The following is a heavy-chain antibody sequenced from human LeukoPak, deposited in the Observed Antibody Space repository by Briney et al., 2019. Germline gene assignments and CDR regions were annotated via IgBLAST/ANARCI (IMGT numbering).Heavy chain of an antibody. CDR1: GFTFGTYW. Sequence: GGSLRLSCGASGFTFGTYWMHWVRQAPGKGLVWVSGINSDGGTTTYADSVKGRFTISRDNAKNSLYLQMNSLRAEDTAVYYCARDLYRTVVVPHYFDYWGQGTLVTVSS. CDR3: ARDLYRTVVVPHYFDY. V-gene: IGHV3-74*01. J-gene: IGHJ4*02. CDR2: INSDGGTT. D-gene: IGHD3-22*01.